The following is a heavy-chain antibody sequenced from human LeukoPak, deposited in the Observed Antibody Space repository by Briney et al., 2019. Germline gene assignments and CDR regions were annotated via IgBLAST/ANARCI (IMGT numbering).Heavy chain of an antibody. J-gene: IGHJ4*02. CDR2: ISGTSTYT. V-gene: IGHV3-11*05. D-gene: IGHD2-21*02. Sequence: NPGGSLRLSCAASGFTFSDYYTSWIRQAPGEGLEWVSYISGTSTYTNYADSVKGRFTISRDNAKNSLYLQMNSLRAEDTAVYYCARDISYCGGDCAPYYFDYWGQGTLVTVSS. CDR1: GFTFSDYY. CDR3: ARDISYCGGDCAPYYFDY.